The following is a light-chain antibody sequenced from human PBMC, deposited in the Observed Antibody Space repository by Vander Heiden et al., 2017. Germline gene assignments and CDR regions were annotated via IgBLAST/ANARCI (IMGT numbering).Light chain of an antibody. CDR3: CHSANSRSAGVV. J-gene: IGLJ2*01. CDR1: CSNIGSND. Sequence: QSVFTQPPSGSAPPGQKVTIFCSGSCSNIGSNDVSWYQQRPATAHKLLIFVNNKRPSGIPQRFSCSTSGASSTLGTTTLQKGEEADDYCCHSANSRSAGVVFGSGTKLTVL. CDR2: VNN. V-gene: IGLV1-51*01.